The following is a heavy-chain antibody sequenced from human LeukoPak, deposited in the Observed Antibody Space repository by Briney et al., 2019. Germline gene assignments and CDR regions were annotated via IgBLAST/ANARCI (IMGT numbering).Heavy chain of an antibody. V-gene: IGHV3-48*03. CDR2: ISKSGEYM. Sequence: GGSLRLSCAGSGFTFSSFDMNWVRQGPGKGLEWLSYISKSGEYMFYADSVKGRFTISRDNAKSSLYLQMNSLRAEDTAVYYCARTISGGPYWGQGTLVTVSS. J-gene: IGHJ4*02. CDR3: ARTISGGPY. D-gene: IGHD3-16*01. CDR1: GFTFSSFD.